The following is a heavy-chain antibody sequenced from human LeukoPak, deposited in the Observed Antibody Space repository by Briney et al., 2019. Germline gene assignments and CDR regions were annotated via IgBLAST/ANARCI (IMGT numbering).Heavy chain of an antibody. Sequence: SVKVSCKASGGTFSSYAISWVRQAPGQGLEWMGRIIPIFGTASYAQKFQGRVTITTDESTSTAYMELSSLRSEDTAVYYCAMTTVTTLKAPFDYWGQGTLVTVSS. CDR2: IIPIFGTA. J-gene: IGHJ4*02. D-gene: IGHD4-17*01. CDR1: GGTFSSYA. V-gene: IGHV1-69*05. CDR3: AMTTVTTLKAPFDY.